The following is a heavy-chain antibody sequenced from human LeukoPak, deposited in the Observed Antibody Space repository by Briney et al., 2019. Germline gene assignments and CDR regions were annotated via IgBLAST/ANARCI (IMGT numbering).Heavy chain of an antibody. V-gene: IGHV4-31*03. CDR1: GGSISSGGYY. CDR2: IYYSGST. CDR3: ARVPSYYYDSSGDDAFDI. Sequence: PSHALSLTCTVSGGSISSGGYYWSWLRQHPGKGLEWIGYIYYSGSTYYNPSLKSRVTISVDTSKNQFSLKLSSVTAADTAVYYCARVPSYYYDSSGDDAFDIWGQGTMVTVSS. J-gene: IGHJ3*02. D-gene: IGHD3-22*01.